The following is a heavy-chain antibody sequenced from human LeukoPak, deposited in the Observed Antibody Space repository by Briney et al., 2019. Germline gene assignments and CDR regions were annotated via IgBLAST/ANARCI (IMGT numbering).Heavy chain of an antibody. CDR2: IYYTGST. V-gene: IGHV4-38-2*02. J-gene: IGHJ4*02. D-gene: IGHD3-10*01. CDR3: AKTHQWYYGSGSYAFDK. CDR1: SYSISSGFF. Sequence: SETLSLTCTVSSYSISSGFFWGWIRQPPGKGLEWIGSIYYTGSTYYSATLKRRVTISVDTSKNYFSLRLSSVTAADTAVYYCAKTHQWYYGSGSYAFDKWGQGTLVTVSS.